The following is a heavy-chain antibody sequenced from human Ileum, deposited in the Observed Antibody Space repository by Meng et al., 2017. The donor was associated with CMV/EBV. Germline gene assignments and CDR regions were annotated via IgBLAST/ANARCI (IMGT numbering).Heavy chain of an antibody. J-gene: IGHJ4*02. Sequence: VQLGEFGGGSVKPGGSLRLSWVTSGFPFSNVWMSWVRQAPGKGLEWVGRIKRKSDGGTADFAAPVKGRFTISRDDSKTTLYLQMNSLRSEDTAVYYCTTAYGRGTGDYWGQGTLVTVSS. CDR3: TTAYGRGTGDY. CDR1: GFPFSNVW. CDR2: IKRKSDGGTA. D-gene: IGHD1-14*01. V-gene: IGHV3-15*01.